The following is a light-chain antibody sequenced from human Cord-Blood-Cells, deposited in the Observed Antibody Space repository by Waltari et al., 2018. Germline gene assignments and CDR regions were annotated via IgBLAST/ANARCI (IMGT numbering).Light chain of an antibody. CDR1: NLGSKT. Sequence: SYELTQPLSVSVALGQTARITCGGNNLGSKTVHWYQQKPGQAPVLVIYRDSNRPSGIPERFSGSNSGNTATLTISRAQAGDEADYYCQVWDSSNVVFGGGTKLTVL. CDR2: RDS. V-gene: IGLV3-9*01. CDR3: QVWDSSNVV. J-gene: IGLJ2*01.